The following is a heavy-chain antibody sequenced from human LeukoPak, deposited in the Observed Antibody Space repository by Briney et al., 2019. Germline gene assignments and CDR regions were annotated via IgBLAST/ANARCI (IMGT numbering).Heavy chain of an antibody. CDR1: GFTFSSYS. CDR3: ARERYTSYYMDV. D-gene: IGHD3-9*01. Sequence: GGSLRLSCAAPGFTFSSYSMNWVRQAPGKGLEWVSSISSSSSYIYYADSVRGRFTISRDNAKNSLYLQMNSLRAEDTAVYYCARERYTSYYMDVWGKGTTVTISS. J-gene: IGHJ6*03. CDR2: ISSSSSYI. V-gene: IGHV3-21*01.